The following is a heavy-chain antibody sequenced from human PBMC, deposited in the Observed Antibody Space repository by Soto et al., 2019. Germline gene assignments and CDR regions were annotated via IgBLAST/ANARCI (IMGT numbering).Heavy chain of an antibody. CDR2: ICAYNGNT. CDR3: ARGGYSSGWYSGSDAFDI. Sequence: QVQLVQSGAEGKKPGASVKVSCKASGYTFTSYGISCVRQAPGQGLERMRWICAYNGNTNYAQKLQGRVTMTTDTSTSTAYMELRSLRSDDTAVYYCARGGYSSGWYSGSDAFDIWGQGTMVTVSS. D-gene: IGHD6-19*01. CDR1: GYTFTSYG. J-gene: IGHJ3*02. V-gene: IGHV1-18*01.